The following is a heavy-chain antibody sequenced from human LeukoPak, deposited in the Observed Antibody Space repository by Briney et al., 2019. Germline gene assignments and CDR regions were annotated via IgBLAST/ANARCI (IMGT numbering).Heavy chain of an antibody. CDR2: INPSGGST. J-gene: IGHJ4*02. CDR1: GYTFSSYG. D-gene: IGHD1-26*01. V-gene: IGHV1-46*01. Sequence: ASVKVSCKASGYTFSSYGISWVRQAPGQGLEWMGIINPSGGSTSYAQKFQGRVTMTRDMSTSTVYMELSSLRSEDTAVYYCARDLSGSYCFDYWGQGTLVTVSS. CDR3: ARDLSGSYCFDY.